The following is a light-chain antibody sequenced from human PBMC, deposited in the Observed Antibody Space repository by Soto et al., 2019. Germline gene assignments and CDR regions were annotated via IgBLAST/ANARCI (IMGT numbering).Light chain of an antibody. J-gene: IGKJ5*01. CDR2: GAS. CDR1: QSVNNK. Sequence: ELVMTQSPATLSVSPGEGVTLSCRASQSVNNKVAWYQQKPGQAPRLLIFGASTRATGIPARFSGSGSVTEFTLTISSLQSEDFAVYYCQQYNNWPPITFGQGTRLEIK. CDR3: QQYNNWPPIT. V-gene: IGKV3-15*01.